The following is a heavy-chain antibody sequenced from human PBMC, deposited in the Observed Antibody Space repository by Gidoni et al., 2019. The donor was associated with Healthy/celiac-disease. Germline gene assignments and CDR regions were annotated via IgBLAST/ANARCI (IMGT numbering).Heavy chain of an antibody. Sequence: QVQLVQSGAEVKKPGASVKVSCKASGYTFPGYYMHWVRQAPGQGLEWMGWINHNRGGKNDAQKFKGRVTMTRDTSISTAYMELSRLRSDDTAVYYCARGWELLWYFDLWGRGTLVTVSS. D-gene: IGHD1-26*01. V-gene: IGHV1-2*02. CDR2: INHNRGGK. J-gene: IGHJ2*01. CDR3: ARGWELLWYFDL. CDR1: GYTFPGYY.